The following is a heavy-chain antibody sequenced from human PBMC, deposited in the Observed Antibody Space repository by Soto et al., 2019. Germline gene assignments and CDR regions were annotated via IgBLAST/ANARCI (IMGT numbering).Heavy chain of an antibody. CDR2: ISYDGSNK. J-gene: IGHJ5*02. CDR1: GFTFISYG. CDR3: AKQGLPHHNWFDP. Sequence: PGGSLRLSCAASGFTFISYGIHWVLQAPGKGLEWVAVISYDGSNKYYADSVKGRFTISRDDSKNTLYLQMNSLRAEDTAVYYCAKQGLPHHNWFDPWGQGTVVTVSS. D-gene: IGHD2-15*01. V-gene: IGHV3-30*18.